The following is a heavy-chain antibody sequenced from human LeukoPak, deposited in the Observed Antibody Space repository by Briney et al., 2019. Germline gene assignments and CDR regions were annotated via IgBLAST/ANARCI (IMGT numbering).Heavy chain of an antibody. Sequence: SGTLSLTCAVSGGSISTNNWWTWIRQPPGKGLEWIGEIYHTGNTNYNPSLKSRVTISIDKSKNQFSLKLSSVTAADTAVYYCARYTAVPSAYKWFDSWGQGILVTVSS. D-gene: IGHD4-11*01. CDR3: ARYTAVPSAYKWFDS. V-gene: IGHV4-4*02. CDR1: GGSISTNNW. CDR2: IYHTGNT. J-gene: IGHJ5*01.